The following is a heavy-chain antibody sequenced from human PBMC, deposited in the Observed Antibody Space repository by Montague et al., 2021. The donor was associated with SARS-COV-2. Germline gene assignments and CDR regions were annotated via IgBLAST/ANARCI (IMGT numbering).Heavy chain of an antibody. CDR3: ARGTAVASGGYYTGWFEP. CDR2: IYTSGRT. V-gene: IGHV4-61*02. Sequence: TLSLTCTVSGGSIRSGIYYWSWIRQPAGKGLEWTGRIYTSGRTIYNPSLDSRVTISVDTSKNQFSLKLSSVTAADTAVYYCARGTAVASGGYYTGWFEPWGQGTLVTVSS. J-gene: IGHJ5*02. D-gene: IGHD3-3*01. CDR1: GGSIRSGIYY.